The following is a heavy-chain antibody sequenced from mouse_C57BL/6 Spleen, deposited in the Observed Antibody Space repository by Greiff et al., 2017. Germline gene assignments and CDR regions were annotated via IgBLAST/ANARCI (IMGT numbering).Heavy chain of an antibody. CDR1: GYSFTGYF. J-gene: IGHJ1*03. D-gene: IGHD3-1*01. CDR2: INPYNGDT. Sequence: DVKLVESGPELVKPGDSVKISCKASGYSFTGYFMNWVMQSHGKSLEWIGRINPYNGDTFYNQKFKGKATLTVDKSSSTAHMELRSLTSEDSAVYYCARSGPWYFDVWGTGTTGTVSS. CDR3: ARSGPWYFDV. V-gene: IGHV1-20*01.